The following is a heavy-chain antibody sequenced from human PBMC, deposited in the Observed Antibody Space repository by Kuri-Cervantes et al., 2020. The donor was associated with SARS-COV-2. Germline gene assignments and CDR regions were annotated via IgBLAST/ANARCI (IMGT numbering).Heavy chain of an antibody. Sequence: SVKVSCKASGGTFSSYAITWVRQAPGQGLEWMGGIIPFFGTANYAQKFQGRVTITADKSTSTAYMELSSLRSEDTAVYYCARDLGSSSSPDDAFDIWGQGTMVTVSS. CDR3: ARDLGSSSSPDDAFDI. J-gene: IGHJ3*02. D-gene: IGHD6-6*01. CDR2: IIPFFGTA. CDR1: GGTFSSYA. V-gene: IGHV1-69*06.